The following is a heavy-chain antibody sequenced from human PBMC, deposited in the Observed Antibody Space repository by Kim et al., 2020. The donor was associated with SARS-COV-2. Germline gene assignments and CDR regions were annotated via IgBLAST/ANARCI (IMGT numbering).Heavy chain of an antibody. Sequence: SETLSLTCTVSGYSISSGYYWGWIRQPPGKGLEWIGSIYHSGSTSYNPSLKSRVTISVDTSKNQFSLKLSSVNAADTAVFYCARLVFPSSFWYPSYYYG. J-gene: IGHJ6*01. D-gene: IGHD6-19*01. V-gene: IGHV4-38-2*02. CDR1: GYSISSGYY. CDR2: IYHSGST. CDR3: ARLVFPSSFWYPSYYYG.